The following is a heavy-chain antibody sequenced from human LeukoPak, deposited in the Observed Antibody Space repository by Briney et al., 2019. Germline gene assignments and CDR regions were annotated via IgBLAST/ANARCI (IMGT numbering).Heavy chain of an antibody. D-gene: IGHD2-15*01. CDR2: ISGSGGSI. V-gene: IGHV3-23*01. J-gene: IGHJ4*02. CDR3: AKAPVTSCRGAFCYPFDY. CDR1: GFTFSSYA. Sequence: GGSLRLSCAASGFTFSSYAMSWVRQVPGKGLEWVSAISGSGGSIYYADSVKGRFTISRDNSKNTLYLQMNSLRAEDAAVYYCAKAPVTSCRGAFCYPFDYWGQGTLVTVSS.